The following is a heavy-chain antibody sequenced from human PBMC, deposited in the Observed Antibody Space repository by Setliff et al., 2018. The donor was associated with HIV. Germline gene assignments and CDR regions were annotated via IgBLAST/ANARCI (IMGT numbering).Heavy chain of an antibody. CDR2: INHDRTT. CDR1: GGSFSGYY. Sequence: SETLSLTWAVYGGSFSGYYWSWIRQPPGKGLEWIGEINHDRTTNYNPSLKSRVTISVDTSKNQFSLTLNSVTAADTAVYYCARGSRQLTIFGVVFKTNYYFMDVWGKGTAVTVSS. V-gene: IGHV4-34*01. J-gene: IGHJ6*03. CDR3: ARGSRQLTIFGVVFKTNYYFMDV. D-gene: IGHD3-3*01.